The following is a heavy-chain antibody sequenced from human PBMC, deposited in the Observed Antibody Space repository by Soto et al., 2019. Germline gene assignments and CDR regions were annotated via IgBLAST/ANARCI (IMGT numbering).Heavy chain of an antibody. CDR1: GFTFSSYS. Sequence: EVQLVESGGGLVKPGGSLRLSCAASGFTFSSYSFNWVRQAPGKGLEWVSIITPTSTFISYADSVRGRFTISRDNAKNSLYLQMDSLGAGDTAVYYCARARGNDWYEDYWGQETLVTVSS. CDR3: ARARGNDWYEDY. D-gene: IGHD1-1*01. J-gene: IGHJ4*02. V-gene: IGHV3-21*06. CDR2: ITPTSTFI.